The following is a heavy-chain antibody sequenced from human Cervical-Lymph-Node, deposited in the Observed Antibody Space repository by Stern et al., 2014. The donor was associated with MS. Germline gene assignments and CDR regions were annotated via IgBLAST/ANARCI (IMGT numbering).Heavy chain of an antibody. Sequence: VQLVESGGGVVQPGTSLRLSCAASRFTFDNYGMHWVRQAPGKGLAWVALISYDGSNKHSADSVKGRLTIYRDNSNNTLFLQMNSLRAEDTAVYYCAKHRGEDWNYAFWFDPWGQGTLVTVSS. CDR3: AKHRGEDWNYAFWFDP. D-gene: IGHD1-7*01. CDR1: RFTFDNYG. J-gene: IGHJ5*02. V-gene: IGHV3-30*18. CDR2: ISYDGSNK.